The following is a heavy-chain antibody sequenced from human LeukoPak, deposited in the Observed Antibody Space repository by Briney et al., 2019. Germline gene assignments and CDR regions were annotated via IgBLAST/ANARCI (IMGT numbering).Heavy chain of an antibody. CDR3: AREASTYYYGSGSYYFVGTGYYYYMDV. CDR2: ISSSSSYI. Sequence: GGSLRLSCAASGFTFSSYSMNWVRQAPGKGLEWVSSISSSSSYIFYADSVKGRFTISRDNANNSLYLQMNSLRAEDTAVYYCAREASTYYYGSGSYYFVGTGYYYYMDVWGKGTTVTVSS. D-gene: IGHD3-10*01. J-gene: IGHJ6*03. V-gene: IGHV3-21*01. CDR1: GFTFSSYS.